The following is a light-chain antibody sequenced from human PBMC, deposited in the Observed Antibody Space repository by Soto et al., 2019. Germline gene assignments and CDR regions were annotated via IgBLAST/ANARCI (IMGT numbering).Light chain of an antibody. V-gene: IGLV2-14*01. CDR1: SSDVGGYNY. Sequence: QSALTQSASVSGSPGQSITISCTGTSSDVGGYNYVSWYQQHPGKAPKLMIYEVSNRPSGVSNRFSGSKSGNTASLTISGLQAEDEADYYCSSYTSSSTLEVVFGGGTKVTVL. CDR2: EVS. J-gene: IGLJ2*01. CDR3: SSYTSSSTLEVV.